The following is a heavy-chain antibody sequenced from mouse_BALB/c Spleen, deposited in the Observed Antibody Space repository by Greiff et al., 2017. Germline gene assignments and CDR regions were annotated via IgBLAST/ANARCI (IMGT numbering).Heavy chain of an antibody. Sequence: VQLQQSGAELVRPGTSVKVSCKASGYAFTNYLIEWVKQRPGQGLEWIGVINPGSGGTNYNEKFKGKATLTADKSSSTAYMQLSSLTSDDSAVYFCARYYYGSSYFDYWGQGTTLTVSS. CDR1: GYAFTNYL. D-gene: IGHD1-1*01. CDR3: ARYYYGSSYFDY. CDR2: INPGSGGT. V-gene: IGHV1-54*01. J-gene: IGHJ2*01.